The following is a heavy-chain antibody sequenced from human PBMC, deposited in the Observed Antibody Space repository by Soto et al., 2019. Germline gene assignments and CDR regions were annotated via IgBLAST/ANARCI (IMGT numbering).Heavy chain of an antibody. CDR1: GGSISYEYYH. D-gene: IGHD2-21*02. J-gene: IGHJ6*02. Sequence: QVQLQQSGPGLVKPSQTLSLTCTVSGGSISYEYYHWTWIRQSPGKGLEWIGYIHYSGSIIYNPSFKSRVTISVATSKNQLSLQLRSVTAADTAVYFCAREDDGGDRDYYGLDVWGQGTTVTVSS. CDR3: AREDDGGDRDYYGLDV. V-gene: IGHV4-30-4*08. CDR2: IHYSGSI.